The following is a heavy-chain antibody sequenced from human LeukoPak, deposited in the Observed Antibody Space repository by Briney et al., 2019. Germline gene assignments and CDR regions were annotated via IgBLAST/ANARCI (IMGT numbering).Heavy chain of an antibody. CDR2: IKQDESDK. D-gene: IGHD6-19*01. CDR3: VRKVADYFDY. V-gene: IGHV3-7*01. J-gene: IGHJ4*02. Sequence: PAGSLRLSCAASGFTFSSYWMSWVRQAPGKGLEWVANIKQDESDKYYVDSVKGRFTISRDNAKNSLYLQMNSLRAEDTAVYYCVRKVADYFDYWGQGTLVTVSS. CDR1: GFTFSSYW.